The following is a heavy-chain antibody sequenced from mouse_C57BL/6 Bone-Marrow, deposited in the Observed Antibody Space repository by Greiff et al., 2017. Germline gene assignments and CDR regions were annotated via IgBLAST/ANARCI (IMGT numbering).Heavy chain of an antibody. CDR1: GFTFSDFY. Sequence: EVKLVESGGGLVQSGRSLRLSCATSGFTFSDFYMEWVRQAPGKGLEWIAASRNKANDYTTEYSASVKGRFIVSRDTSQSILYLQMHALRAEDTAIYYCARDAPYYGNSLNYFDYWGQGTTLTVSS. CDR3: ARDAPYYGNSLNYFDY. CDR2: SRNKANDYTT. J-gene: IGHJ2*01. V-gene: IGHV7-1*01. D-gene: IGHD1-1*01.